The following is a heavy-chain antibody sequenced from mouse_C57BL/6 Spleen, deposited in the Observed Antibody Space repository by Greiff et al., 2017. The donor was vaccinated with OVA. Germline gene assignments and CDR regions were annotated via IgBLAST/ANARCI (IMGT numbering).Heavy chain of an antibody. CDR1: GFSFNTYA. J-gene: IGHJ4*01. V-gene: IGHV10-1*01. CDR2: IRSKSNNYAT. D-gene: IGHD3-3*01. CDR3: VRHPGTDYAMDY. Sequence: EVQLVESGGGLVQPKGSLKLSCAASGFSFNTYAMNWVRQAPGKGLEWVARIRSKSNNYATYYADSVKDRFTISRDDSESMLYLQMNNLKTEDTAMYYCVRHPGTDYAMDYWGQGTSVTVSS.